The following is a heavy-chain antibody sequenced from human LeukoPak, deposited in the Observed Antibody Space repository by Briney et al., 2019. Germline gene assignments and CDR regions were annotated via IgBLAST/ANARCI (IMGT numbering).Heavy chain of an antibody. D-gene: IGHD3-3*01. Sequence: SEILSLTCAVYGGSFSGYYWSWIRQPPGKGLEWIGEINHSGSTNYNPSLKSRVTISVDTSKNQFSLKLSSVTAADTAVYYCARGQRFYNFWSGYYTPDDNWFDPWGQGTLVSVSS. J-gene: IGHJ5*02. CDR1: GGSFSGYY. V-gene: IGHV4-34*01. CDR3: ARGQRFYNFWSGYYTPDDNWFDP. CDR2: INHSGST.